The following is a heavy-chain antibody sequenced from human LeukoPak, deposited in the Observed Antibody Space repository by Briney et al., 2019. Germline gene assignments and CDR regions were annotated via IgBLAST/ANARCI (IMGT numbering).Heavy chain of an antibody. CDR2: ISSSSSYI. V-gene: IGHV3-21*01. CDR3: ARCYGDYVGVWDFEFDP. CDR1: GFTFSSYS. D-gene: IGHD4-17*01. Sequence: GGSLRLSCAASGFTFSSYSMNWVRQAPGKGLEWVSSISSSSSYIYYADSVKGRFTISRGNAKNSLYLQMNSLRAEDTAVYYCARCYGDYVGVWDFEFDPWGQGTLVTVSS. J-gene: IGHJ5*02.